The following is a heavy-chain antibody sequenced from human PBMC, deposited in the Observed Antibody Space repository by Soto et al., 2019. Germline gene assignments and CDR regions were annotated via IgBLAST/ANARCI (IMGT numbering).Heavy chain of an antibody. Sequence: SQTLSLTCAISGDSVSSNSAVWNWIRQSPSRGLEWLGRTYYRSKWYNDYTVSVKSRITINPDTSKNQFSLQLNSVTPEDTAAYYCARGASGSGNGHFDYWSQGTLVTVS. J-gene: IGHJ4*02. D-gene: IGHD3-10*01. CDR2: TYYRSKWYN. V-gene: IGHV6-1*01. CDR3: ARGASGSGNGHFDY. CDR1: GDSVSSNSAV.